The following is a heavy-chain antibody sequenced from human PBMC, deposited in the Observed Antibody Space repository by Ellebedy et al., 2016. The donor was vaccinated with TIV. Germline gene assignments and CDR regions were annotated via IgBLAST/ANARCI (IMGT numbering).Heavy chain of an antibody. CDR2: ISGSGDTI. CDR1: GFIFSDYY. CDR3: ARGCGGDCLKTSDAFDI. J-gene: IGHJ3*02. Sequence: GGSLRLSXAASGFIFSDYYMSWIRQAPGKGLEWVSYISGSGDTIYYADSVKGRFTLSRDNVQNSLYLQMSALRAEDTAMYYCARGCGGDCLKTSDAFDIWGQGTMVTVSS. D-gene: IGHD2-21*02. V-gene: IGHV3-11*01.